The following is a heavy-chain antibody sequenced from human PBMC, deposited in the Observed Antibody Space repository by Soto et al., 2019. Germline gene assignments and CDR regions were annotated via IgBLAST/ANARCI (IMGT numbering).Heavy chain of an antibody. CDR2: TSHDGSNK. Sequence: GGSLRLSCAASGFTFNNYGMHWVRQAPGKGLEWVALTSHDGSNKYYADSVKGRFTISRDNSKNTLYLQMNSLRAEDTAVYYCARGGSLNWFDPWGQGTLVTVSS. CDR1: GFTFNNYG. D-gene: IGHD3-10*01. J-gene: IGHJ5*02. CDR3: ARGGSLNWFDP. V-gene: IGHV3-30*03.